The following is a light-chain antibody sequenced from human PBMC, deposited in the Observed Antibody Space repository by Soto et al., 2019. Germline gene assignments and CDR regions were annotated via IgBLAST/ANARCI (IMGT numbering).Light chain of an antibody. V-gene: IGKV3-20*01. CDR3: QQYAKSPLP. J-gene: IGKJ4*01. CDR2: GVS. Sequence: EIVLTQSPGTLSLSPGERATLSCRASQSVSNSHLAWHQQKPGQAPRLLIFGVSRRAAGIPDRFSGSGSGTDFTLTIYRLEPEEYGVYYCQQYAKSPLPFXGGTKVDIK. CDR1: QSVSNSH.